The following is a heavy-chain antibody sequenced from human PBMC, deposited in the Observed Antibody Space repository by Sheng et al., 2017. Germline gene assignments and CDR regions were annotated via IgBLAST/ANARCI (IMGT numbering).Heavy chain of an antibody. J-gene: IGHJ4*02. CDR2: INHSGST. CDR1: GGSFSGYY. V-gene: IGHV4-34*01. D-gene: IGHD3-22*01. CDR3: ARGIVTTYYDSSGYPQYYFDY. Sequence: QVQLQQWGAGLLKPSETLSLTCAVYGGSFSGYYWSWIRQPPGKGLEWIGEINHSGSTNYNPSLKSRVTISVDTSKNQFSLKLSSVTAADTAVYYCARGIVTTYYDSSGYPQYYFDYWGQGTLVTVSS.